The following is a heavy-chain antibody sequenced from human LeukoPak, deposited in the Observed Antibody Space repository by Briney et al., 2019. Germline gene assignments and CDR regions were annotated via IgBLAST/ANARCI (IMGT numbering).Heavy chain of an antibody. V-gene: IGHV3-23*01. CDR3: AKGQGYSSSWYDFAEYFQH. CDR1: GFTFSSYA. Sequence: GGSLRLSCAASGFTFSSYAMGWVRQAPGKGLEWVSAISGSGGSTYYADSVKGRFTISRDNSKNTLYLQMNSLRAEDTAVYYCAKGQGYSSSWYDFAEYFQHWGQGTLVTVSS. CDR2: ISGSGGST. J-gene: IGHJ1*01. D-gene: IGHD6-13*01.